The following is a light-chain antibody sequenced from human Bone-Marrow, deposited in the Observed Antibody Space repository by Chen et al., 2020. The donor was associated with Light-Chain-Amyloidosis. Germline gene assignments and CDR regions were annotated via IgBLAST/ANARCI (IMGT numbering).Light chain of an antibody. CDR2: GVS. Sequence: DVVLTQSPLSLPVIPGQPASISCRSSESLLYRDGDTYLSWFPQRPGQSPRRLIYGVSKRDSGVPDRFSGSGSGALFTRKISRVQADDVGVYYCMQGTHWPMTFGPGTRLEIK. J-gene: IGKJ5*01. V-gene: IGKV2-30*01. CDR1: ESLLYRDGDTY. CDR3: MQGTHWPMT.